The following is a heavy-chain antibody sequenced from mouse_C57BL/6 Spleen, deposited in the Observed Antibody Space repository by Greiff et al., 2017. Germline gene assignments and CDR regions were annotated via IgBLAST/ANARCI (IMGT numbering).Heavy chain of an antibody. CDR3: ARGDLGNAMDY. Sequence: VKLQESGPELVKPGASVKISCKASGYAFSSSWMNWVKQRPGKGLEWIGRIYPGDGDTNYNGKFKGKATLTADKSSSTAYMQLSSLTSEDSAVYFGARGDLGNAMDYWGQGTSVTVSS. CDR2: IYPGDGDT. D-gene: IGHD3-3*01. J-gene: IGHJ4*01. V-gene: IGHV1-82*01. CDR1: GYAFSSSW.